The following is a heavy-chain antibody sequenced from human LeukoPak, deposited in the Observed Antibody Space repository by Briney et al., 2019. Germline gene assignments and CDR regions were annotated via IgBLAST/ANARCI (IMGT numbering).Heavy chain of an antibody. CDR3: ARADRGIVVSHFDY. D-gene: IGHD1-26*01. Sequence: PSQTLSLTCTVSGGSISSGSYYWSWIRQPAGKGLEWIGRIYTSGSTNYNPSLKGRVTISVDTSKNQFSLKLSSVTAADTAVYYCARADRGIVVSHFDYWGQGTLVTVSS. CDR1: GGSISSGSYY. V-gene: IGHV4-61*02. J-gene: IGHJ4*02. CDR2: IYTSGST.